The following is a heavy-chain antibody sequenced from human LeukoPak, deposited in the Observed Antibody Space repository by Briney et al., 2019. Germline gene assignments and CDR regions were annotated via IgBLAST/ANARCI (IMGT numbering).Heavy chain of an antibody. J-gene: IGHJ5*02. Sequence: GGSLRLSCAASGFTFSSYAMSWVRQAPGKGLEWVSAISGSGGSTYYADSVKGRFNISRDTSKNTLYLQMNSLRAEDTAVYYCAKGRYSGSYYNWFDPWGQGTLVTVSS. D-gene: IGHD1-26*01. V-gene: IGHV3-23*01. CDR3: AKGRYSGSYYNWFDP. CDR2: ISGSGGST. CDR1: GFTFSSYA.